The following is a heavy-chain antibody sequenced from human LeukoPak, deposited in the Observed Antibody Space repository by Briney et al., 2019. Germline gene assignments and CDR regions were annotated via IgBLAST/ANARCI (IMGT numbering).Heavy chain of an antibody. D-gene: IGHD6-13*01. CDR2: ISYGGSNK. J-gene: IGHJ4*02. CDR1: GFTFSSYG. V-gene: IGHV3-30*18. CDR3: AKEELGIAAAGPFDY. Sequence: PGGSLRLSCAASGFTFSSYGMHWVRQAPGKGLEWVAVISYGGSNKYYADSVRGRFTISRDNSKNTLYLQMNSLRAEDTAVYYCAKEELGIAAAGPFDYWGQGTLVTVSS.